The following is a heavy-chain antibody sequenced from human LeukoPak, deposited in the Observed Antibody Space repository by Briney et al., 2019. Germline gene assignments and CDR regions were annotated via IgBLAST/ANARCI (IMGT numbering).Heavy chain of an antibody. CDR3: ARGGRWFDP. V-gene: IGHV4-34*01. Sequence: KPSKTLSLTCAVYGGSFSGYYWSWIRQPPGKGLEWIGEINHSGSTNYNPSLKSRVTISVDTSKNQFSLKLSSVTAADTAVYYCARGGRWFDPWGQGTLVTVSS. J-gene: IGHJ5*02. CDR1: GGSFSGYY. CDR2: INHSGST.